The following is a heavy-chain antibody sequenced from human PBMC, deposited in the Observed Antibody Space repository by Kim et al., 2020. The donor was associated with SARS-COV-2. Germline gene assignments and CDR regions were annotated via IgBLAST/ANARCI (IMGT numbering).Heavy chain of an antibody. CDR3: AKDGPPGVSGAGVGGLWDS. Sequence: KGRFTISRDNSKNTLYLELNSLRFEDTAVYYCAKDGPPGVSGAGVGGLWDSWGQGTLVSVSS. V-gene: IGHV3-23*01. J-gene: IGHJ4*02. D-gene: IGHD6-13*01.